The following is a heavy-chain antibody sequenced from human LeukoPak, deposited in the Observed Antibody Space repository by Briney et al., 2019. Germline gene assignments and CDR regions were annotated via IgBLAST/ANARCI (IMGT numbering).Heavy chain of an antibody. Sequence: GGSLRLSCAASGFTFSSYSMHSVRQAPGKGLEWVAFIRYDGSNKYYADSVKGRFTISRDNSKNTLYLQMNSLRAGDTAVYYCAKDSYRYCSSTSCYAFDIWGQGTMVTVSS. CDR3: AKDSYRYCSSTSCYAFDI. J-gene: IGHJ3*02. D-gene: IGHD2-2*01. CDR1: GFTFSSYS. CDR2: IRYDGSNK. V-gene: IGHV3-30*02.